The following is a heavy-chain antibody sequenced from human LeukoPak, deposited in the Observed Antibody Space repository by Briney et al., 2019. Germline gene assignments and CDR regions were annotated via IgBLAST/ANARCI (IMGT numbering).Heavy chain of an antibody. CDR1: GGSISSGDYY. Sequence: SQTLSLTCTVSGGSISSGDYYCSWIRQPPGKGLEWIGYIYYSGSTYYNPSLKSRVTISVDTSKNQFSLKLSSVTAADTAVYYCARGFGFLEWLSGWFDPWGQGTLVTVSS. D-gene: IGHD3-3*01. CDR3: ARGFGFLEWLSGWFDP. J-gene: IGHJ5*02. V-gene: IGHV4-30-4*08. CDR2: IYYSGST.